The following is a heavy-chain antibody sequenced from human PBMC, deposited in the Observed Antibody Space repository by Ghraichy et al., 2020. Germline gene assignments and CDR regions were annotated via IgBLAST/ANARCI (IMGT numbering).Heavy chain of an antibody. CDR3: ARLLAYFGGDCYSVFDY. CDR1: GGSISSSSYY. D-gene: IGHD2-21*02. CDR2: IYYSGST. Sequence: SETLSLTCTVSGGSISSSSYYWGWIRQPPGKGLEWIGSIYYSGSTYYNPSLKSRVTISVDTSKNQFSLKLSSVTAADTAVYYCARLLAYFGGDCYSVFDYWGQGTLVTVSS. J-gene: IGHJ4*02. V-gene: IGHV4-39*01.